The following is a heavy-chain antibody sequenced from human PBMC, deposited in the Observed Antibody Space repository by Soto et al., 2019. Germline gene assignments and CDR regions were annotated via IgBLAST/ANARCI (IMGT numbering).Heavy chain of an antibody. CDR2: ISSSGSTI. J-gene: IGHJ4*02. CDR1: GFTFSSYE. Sequence: EVQLVESGGGLVQPGGSLRLSCAASGFTFSSYEMNWVRQAPGKGLEWVSYISSSGSTIYYADSVKGRFTISRDNAKNSLYLQMNSLRAEDTAVYYCAKDPGTTPFGYWGQGTLVTVSS. V-gene: IGHV3-48*03. CDR3: AKDPGTTPFGY. D-gene: IGHD1-1*01.